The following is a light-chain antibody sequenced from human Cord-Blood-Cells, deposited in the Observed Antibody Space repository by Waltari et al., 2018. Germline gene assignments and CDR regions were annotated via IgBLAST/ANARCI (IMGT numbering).Light chain of an antibody. CDR2: DVS. CDR3: CSYAGSYTF. J-gene: IGLJ1*01. Sequence: QSALTQPRSVSGSPGQSVTISCTGTSSDVGGYNYVSWYQQHPGKAPKLMICDVSKRPSGVPDRFSGSKSGNTASLTISGLQAEDEADYYCCSYAGSYTFFGTGTKVTVL. CDR1: SSDVGGYNY. V-gene: IGLV2-11*01.